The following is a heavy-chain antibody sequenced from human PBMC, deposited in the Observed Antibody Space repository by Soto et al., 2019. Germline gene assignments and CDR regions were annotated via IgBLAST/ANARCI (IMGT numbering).Heavy chain of an antibody. V-gene: IGHV1-46*01. CDR2: INPSGGST. Sequence: ASVKVSCKASGYTFTSYYMHWVRQAPGQGLEWMGIINPSGGSTSYAQKFQGRVTMTRDTSTSTVYMELSSLRSEDTAVYYCARDHYDSSGYPSDAFDIWGQGTMVTVS. CDR1: GYTFTSYY. D-gene: IGHD3-22*01. CDR3: ARDHYDSSGYPSDAFDI. J-gene: IGHJ3*02.